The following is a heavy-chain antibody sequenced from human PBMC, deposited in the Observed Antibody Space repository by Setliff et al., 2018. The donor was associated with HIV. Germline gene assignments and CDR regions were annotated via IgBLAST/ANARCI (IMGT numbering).Heavy chain of an antibody. CDR3: ARTVLLRYFDWLSFYYYGMDV. CDR2: INHSGST. D-gene: IGHD3-9*01. V-gene: IGHV4-34*01. Sequence: PSETLSLTCAVYGGSFSGYYWSWIRQPPGKGLEWIGEINHSGSTNYNPSLKGRVTISVDTSKNQFSLKLSSVTAADTAVYYCARTVLLRYFDWLSFYYYGMDVWGQGTTVTVSS. CDR1: GGSFSGYY. J-gene: IGHJ6*02.